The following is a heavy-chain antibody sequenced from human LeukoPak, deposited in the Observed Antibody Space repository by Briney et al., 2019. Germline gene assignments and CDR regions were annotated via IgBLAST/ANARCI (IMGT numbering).Heavy chain of an antibody. CDR3: ARDFFLNDYQENGDAFDI. D-gene: IGHD4-11*01. V-gene: IGHV3-9*01. Sequence: QPGRSLRLSCAASGFTFDDYAMHWVRQAPGKGLEWVSGISWNSGSIGYADSVKGRFTISRDNAKNSLYLQMNSLRAEDTALYHCARDFFLNDYQENGDAFDIWGQGTMVTVSS. CDR2: ISWNSGSI. J-gene: IGHJ3*02. CDR1: GFTFDDYA.